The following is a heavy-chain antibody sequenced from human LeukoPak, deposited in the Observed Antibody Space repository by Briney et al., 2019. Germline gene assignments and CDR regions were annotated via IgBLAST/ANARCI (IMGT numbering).Heavy chain of an antibody. V-gene: IGHV3-23*01. CDR1: GFTFSSYA. J-gene: IGHJ3*02. D-gene: IGHD5-18*01. CDR3: ARQDRGYSYGYHVFDTFDI. Sequence: PGGSLRLSCAASGFTFSSYAMSWVRQAPGKGLEWVSAISGSGGSTYYADSVKGRFTISRDNAKNSLYLQMNSLRAEDTAVYYCARQDRGYSYGYHVFDTFDIWGQGTMVTVSS. CDR2: ISGSGGST.